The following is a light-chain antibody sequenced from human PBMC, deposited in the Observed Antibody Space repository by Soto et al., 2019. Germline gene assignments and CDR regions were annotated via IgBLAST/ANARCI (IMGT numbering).Light chain of an antibody. CDR3: QQYDNLLTWT. CDR1: QDISNY. Sequence: DIQMTQSPSSLSASVGDRVTITCQARQDISNYLNWYQQKPGKAPKLLIYDASNLETGVPSRFSGSGSGTDFTFTISSLQPEDIATYYCQQYDNLLTWTFGQGTKVEIK. V-gene: IGKV1-33*01. CDR2: DAS. J-gene: IGKJ1*01.